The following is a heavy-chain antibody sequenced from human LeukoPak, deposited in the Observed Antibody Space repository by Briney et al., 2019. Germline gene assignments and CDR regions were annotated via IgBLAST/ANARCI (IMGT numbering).Heavy chain of an antibody. CDR1: GYTFTGYY. J-gene: IGHJ3*02. CDR3: ARVGIEGQHAFDI. CDR2: IKPNSGCT. V-gene: IGHV1-2*02. D-gene: IGHD5-12*01. Sequence: ASVKVSCKASGYTFTGYYLHWVRQAPGQALEWMGWIKPNSGCTNYAQKFQGRVTMTRDTSISTAYMELSRLRSDDTAIYYGARVGIEGQHAFDIWGQGTMVTVS.